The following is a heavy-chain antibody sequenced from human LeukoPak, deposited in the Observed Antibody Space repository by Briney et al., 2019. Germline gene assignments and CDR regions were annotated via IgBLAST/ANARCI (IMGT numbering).Heavy chain of an antibody. V-gene: IGHV4-59*01. CDR1: GGSISIYY. D-gene: IGHD3-10*01. J-gene: IGHJ4*02. Sequence: PSGTLSLTCTVSGGSISIYYWSWIRQPPGKGLEWIGYIYNSGSTNYNPSLKSRVTISVDTSKNQFSLRLNSVTAADTAVYYCARDRELGYWGQGTLVTVSS. CDR2: IYNSGST. CDR3: ARDRELGY.